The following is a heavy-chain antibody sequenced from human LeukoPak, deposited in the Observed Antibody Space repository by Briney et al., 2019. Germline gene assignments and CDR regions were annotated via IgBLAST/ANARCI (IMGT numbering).Heavy chain of an antibody. V-gene: IGHV3-69-1*01. Sequence: GGSLRVSCAASGFTFSSYSMNWVRQAPGKGLEWVATMTSSSTIYYADSVKGRFTISRDNAKNSLFLQMNSLRNEDTAVYSCARAQTMLWEFDAFDIWAEGQRSPSLQ. CDR3: ARAQTMLWEFDAFDI. CDR1: GFTFSSYS. J-gene: IGHJ3*02. CDR2: MTSSSTI. D-gene: IGHD3-10*01.